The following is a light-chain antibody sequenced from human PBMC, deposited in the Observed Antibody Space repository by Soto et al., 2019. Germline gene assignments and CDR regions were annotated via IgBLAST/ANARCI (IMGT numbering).Light chain of an antibody. CDR1: QSVSSK. J-gene: IGKJ3*01. V-gene: IGKV3-11*01. CDR3: QQTSSAPFT. CDR2: DAS. Sequence: EIVLTQSPATLSVSPGEGATLSCRASQSVSSKLAWYQQKPGQAPRLLIYDASSRATGIPDRFSGSGSGTDFTLTITSLQPEDFATYYCQQTSSAPFTFGPGTKVDIK.